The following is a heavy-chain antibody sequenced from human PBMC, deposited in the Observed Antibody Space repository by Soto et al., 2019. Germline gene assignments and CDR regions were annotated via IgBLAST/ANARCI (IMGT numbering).Heavy chain of an antibody. Sequence: SVKVSCKASGGTFSSYAISWVRQAPGQGLEWMGGIIPIFGTANYAQKFQGRVTITADESTSTAYMELSSLGSEDTAVYYCARAAGDYYYASSGYPGPFDYWGQGTLVTVSS. D-gene: IGHD3-22*01. CDR1: GGTFSSYA. V-gene: IGHV1-69*13. J-gene: IGHJ4*02. CDR3: ARAAGDYYYASSGYPGPFDY. CDR2: IIPIFGTA.